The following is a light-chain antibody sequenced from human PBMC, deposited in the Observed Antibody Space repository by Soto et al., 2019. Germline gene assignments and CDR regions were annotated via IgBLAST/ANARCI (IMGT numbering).Light chain of an antibody. Sequence: QLVLTQSPSASASPGASVKLTCTLSSGHSSYAIAWHQQQPEKGPRYLMKLNSDGSHSKGDGIPDRFSGSSSGAERYLTISSLQSEDEADYYCQTWGTGILVSGGGTKLTVL. CDR2: LNSDGSH. V-gene: IGLV4-69*01. CDR3: QTWGTGILV. CDR1: SGHSSYA. J-gene: IGLJ2*01.